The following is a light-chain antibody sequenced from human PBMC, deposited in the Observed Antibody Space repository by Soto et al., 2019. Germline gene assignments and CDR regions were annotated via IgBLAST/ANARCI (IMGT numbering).Light chain of an antibody. CDR2: EDK. V-gene: IGLV6-57*04. Sequence: NFMLTQPHSVSESPGKTVTISCTRSSGSIANNYVQWFQLRPGSVPKTVIYEDKGRPSGVPDRFSGSIDRSSNSDSLTICGLECDDEDDYYCHYYDVSNPWVFGGGTKLAVL. CDR3: HYYDVSNPWV. CDR1: SGSIANNY. J-gene: IGLJ3*02.